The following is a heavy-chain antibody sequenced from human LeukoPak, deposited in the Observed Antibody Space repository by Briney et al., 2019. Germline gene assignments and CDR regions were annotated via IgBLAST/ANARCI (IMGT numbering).Heavy chain of an antibody. D-gene: IGHD3-10*01. J-gene: IGHJ6*02. V-gene: IGHV4-28*03. CDR2: IYHSGST. CDR1: GFTFSNFW. Sequence: ESLRLSCTASGFTFSNFWVGWVRQAPGKGLEWIGYIYHSGSTYYNPSLKSRVTISVDRSKNQFSLKLCSVTAADTAVYYCARVIGGSGSYLGYYYYYGMDVWGQGTTVTVSS. CDR3: ARVIGGSGSYLGYYYYYGMDV.